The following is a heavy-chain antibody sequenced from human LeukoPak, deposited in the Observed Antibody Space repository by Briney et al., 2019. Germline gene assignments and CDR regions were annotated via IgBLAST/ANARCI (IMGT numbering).Heavy chain of an antibody. CDR2: IYYTGRT. Sequence: SETLSLTCTVSGGSISSSSHSWGWIRQPPGKGLERTGSIYYTGRTYYNPSLKSRVTISVDTSKNQFSLKLSSVTAADTAVYCAQSLGSSNWIGNWFDPWGQGTLVTVSS. CDR3: AQSLGSSNWIGNWFDP. V-gene: IGHV4-39*01. J-gene: IGHJ5*02. D-gene: IGHD6-13*01. CDR1: GGSISSSSHS.